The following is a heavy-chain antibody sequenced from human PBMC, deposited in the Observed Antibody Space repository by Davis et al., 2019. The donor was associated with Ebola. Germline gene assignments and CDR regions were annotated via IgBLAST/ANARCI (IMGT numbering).Heavy chain of an antibody. Sequence: GESLKISCAASGSISSSYAVSWVRQAPGKGLEWVSANSGSGGNTYYADSVKGRFTISRDNSKNTLFLQMNSLRAEDTAVYYCAKGDCSGGICYPDYWGQGTLVTVSS. V-gene: IGHV3-23*01. CDR2: NSGSGGNT. CDR3: AKGDCSGGICYPDY. D-gene: IGHD2-15*01. J-gene: IGHJ4*02. CDR1: GSISSSYA.